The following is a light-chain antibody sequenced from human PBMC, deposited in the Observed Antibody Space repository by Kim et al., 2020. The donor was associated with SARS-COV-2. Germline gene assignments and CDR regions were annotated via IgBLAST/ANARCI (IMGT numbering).Light chain of an antibody. CDR1: QSVSRSY. Sequence: SLSPGERAILSCRASQSVSRSYLASYQQKPGQAPRLLIYGASSRATGIPDRFSGSGSGTDFTLTISKLEPEDFAVYFCQQYGSSRTFGQGTKLEIK. CDR3: QQYGSSRT. V-gene: IGKV3-20*01. CDR2: GAS. J-gene: IGKJ2*02.